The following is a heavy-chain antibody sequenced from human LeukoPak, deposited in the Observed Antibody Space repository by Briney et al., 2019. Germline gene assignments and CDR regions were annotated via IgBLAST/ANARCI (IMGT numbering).Heavy chain of an antibody. CDR1: GFTFSSYA. Sequence: PGGSLRLSCAASGFTFSSYAMSWVRQAPGKGLEWVSAISGSGGSTYYADSVKGRFTISRDNSKNTLYLQMNSLRAEDTTVYYCAKDPITMIVVPGAFDIWGQGTMVTVSS. D-gene: IGHD3-22*01. J-gene: IGHJ3*02. CDR3: AKDPITMIVVPGAFDI. V-gene: IGHV3-23*01. CDR2: ISGSGGST.